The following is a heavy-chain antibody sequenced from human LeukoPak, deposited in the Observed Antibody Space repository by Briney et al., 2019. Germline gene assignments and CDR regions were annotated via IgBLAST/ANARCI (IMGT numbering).Heavy chain of an antibody. Sequence: ASVKVSCKASGYTFTSYDINRVRQATGQGLEWMGWMNPNSGNTGYAQKFQGRVTMTRNTSISTAYMELSSLRSEDTAVYYCARGFHYGPGDYYGMDVWGQGTTVTVSS. CDR3: ARGFHYGPGDYYGMDV. CDR1: GYTFTSYD. V-gene: IGHV1-8*01. CDR2: MNPNSGNT. J-gene: IGHJ6*02. D-gene: IGHD3-16*01.